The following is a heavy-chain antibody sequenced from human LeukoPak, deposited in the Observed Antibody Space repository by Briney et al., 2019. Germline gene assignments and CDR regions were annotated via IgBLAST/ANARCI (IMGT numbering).Heavy chain of an antibody. D-gene: IGHD6-13*01. CDR3: ARDVNGYSSTWYDY. CDR1: GFTFSTYA. Sequence: PGGSLRLSCAASGFTFSTYAMHWVRQAPGKGLEWVTFIRYDGINKYYADSVKGRFTISRDNAKNSLYLQMNSLRAEDTAVYYCARDVNGYSSTWYDYWGQGTLVTVSS. J-gene: IGHJ4*02. CDR2: IRYDGINK. V-gene: IGHV3-30*02.